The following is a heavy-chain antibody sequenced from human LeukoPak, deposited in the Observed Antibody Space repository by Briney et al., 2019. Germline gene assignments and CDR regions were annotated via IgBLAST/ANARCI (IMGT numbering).Heavy chain of an antibody. D-gene: IGHD3-22*01. J-gene: IGHJ4*02. V-gene: IGHV2-70*04. CDR3: ARSFWVYDSSGYCDY. CDR1: GFSLSTSGMR. CDR2: IDWDDDK. Sequence: SGPALVKPTQTLTLPCTFSGFSLSTSGMRVSWIRQPPGKALEWLARIDWDDDKFYSTSLKTTLTISKDTSKNPLVLTITNMDPADTATYYCARSFWVYDSSGYCDYWGQGTLVTVPS.